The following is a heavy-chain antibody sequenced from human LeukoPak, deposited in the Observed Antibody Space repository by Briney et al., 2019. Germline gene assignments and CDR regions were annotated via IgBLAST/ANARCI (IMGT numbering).Heavy chain of an antibody. J-gene: IGHJ5*02. CDR3: ARVGAFRSHYDFWSGPRKVYWFDP. CDR1: GYTFTSYD. CDR2: MNPNSGNT. V-gene: IGHV1-8*01. D-gene: IGHD3-3*01. Sequence: ASVKVSCKASGYTFTSYDINWVRQATGQGLEWMGWMNPNSGNTGYAQKFQGRVTMTRNNSISTAYMELSSLRSEDTAVYYCARVGAFRSHYDFWSGPRKVYWFDPWGQGTLVTVSS.